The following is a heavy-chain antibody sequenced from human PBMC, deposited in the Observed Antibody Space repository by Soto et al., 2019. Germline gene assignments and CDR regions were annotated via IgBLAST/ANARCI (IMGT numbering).Heavy chain of an antibody. CDR2: IYYSGST. Sequence: SETLSLTCTVSGGSIISYYWSWIRQPPGKGLEWIGYIYYSGSTNYNPSLKSRVTMSVDTSKDQFSLKLSSVTAADTAVYYCARDVTAMVTRCGQGTLVTVSS. CDR1: GGSIISYY. CDR3: ARDVTAMVTR. D-gene: IGHD5-18*01. V-gene: IGHV4-59*01. J-gene: IGHJ4*02.